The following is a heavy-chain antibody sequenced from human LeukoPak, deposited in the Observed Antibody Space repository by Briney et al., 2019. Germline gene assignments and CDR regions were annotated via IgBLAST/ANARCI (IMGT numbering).Heavy chain of an antibody. Sequence: GESLKISCQGSGYTFTAYWIGWVRQMPGKGLEWVGIIHPGDSDTRYSPSFQGQVTISADKSITTAYLQWSSLKASDTAMYYCARPTIRDTSGDDYDAFDIWGQGTKVTVSS. J-gene: IGHJ3*02. CDR1: GYTFTAYW. D-gene: IGHD3-22*01. CDR2: IHPGDSDT. V-gene: IGHV5-51*01. CDR3: ARPTIRDTSGDDYDAFDI.